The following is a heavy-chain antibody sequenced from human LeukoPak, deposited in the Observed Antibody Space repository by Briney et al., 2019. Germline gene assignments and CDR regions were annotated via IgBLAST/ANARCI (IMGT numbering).Heavy chain of an antibody. CDR1: GSTFSSYA. Sequence: GGSLRLSCAASGSTFSSYAMHWVRQAPGKGRECEAFISYDGSNKYDADSVQGRFTISRDNSKNTLYLQMNSLRAEDTAVYYCAREKQLVSDHWGRGTRDSVSS. V-gene: IGHV3-30*01. D-gene: IGHD6-13*01. CDR2: ISYDGSNK. J-gene: IGHJ5*02. CDR3: AREKQLVSDH.